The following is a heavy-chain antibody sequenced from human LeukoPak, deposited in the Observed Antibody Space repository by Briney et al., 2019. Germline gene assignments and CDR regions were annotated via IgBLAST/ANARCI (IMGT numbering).Heavy chain of an antibody. CDR2: INHSGST. CDR3: ARGEVGATTPGFDY. J-gene: IGHJ4*02. Sequence: KPSETLSLTCAVYGGSFSGYYWSWIRQPPGKGLEWLGEINHSGSTNYNPSLKSRVTISVDTSKNQFSLKLSSVTAADTAVYYCARGEVGATTPGFDYWGQGTLATVSS. D-gene: IGHD1-26*01. CDR1: GGSFSGYY. V-gene: IGHV4-34*01.